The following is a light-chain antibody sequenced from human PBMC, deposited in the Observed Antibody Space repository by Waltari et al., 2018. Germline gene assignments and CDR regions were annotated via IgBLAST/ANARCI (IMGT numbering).Light chain of an antibody. CDR2: SAS. J-gene: IGKJ1*01. Sequence: DIQMIQSPSSVSASVGERVTITCRASQDISSWLAWYQQKPGKAPKPLIYSASALQSGVPSSFSGSGSGTDFTLIINSLQPEDFATYYCQQGNSFPPTFGQGTKVEIK. CDR1: QDISSW. CDR3: QQGNSFPPT. V-gene: IGKV1-12*01.